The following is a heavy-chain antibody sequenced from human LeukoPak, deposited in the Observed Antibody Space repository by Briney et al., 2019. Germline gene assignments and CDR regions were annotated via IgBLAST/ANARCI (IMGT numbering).Heavy chain of an antibody. CDR3: ARGVVFGVEFDY. V-gene: IGHV4-30-4*08. J-gene: IGHJ4*02. Sequence: SQTLSLTCTVSGGSISSGDYYWSWIRQPPGKGLEWIGYIYYSGSTYYNPSLKSRVTISVDTSKNQFSLKLSSVTAADTAVYYCARGVVFGVEFDYWGQGTLVTVSS. CDR1: GGSISSGDYY. CDR2: IYYSGST. D-gene: IGHD3-3*01.